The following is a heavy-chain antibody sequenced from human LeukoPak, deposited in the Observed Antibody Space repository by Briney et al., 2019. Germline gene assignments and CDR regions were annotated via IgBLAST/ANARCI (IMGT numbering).Heavy chain of an antibody. Sequence: SETLSLTCTVSGGSISSSSYYWGWIRQPPGKGLEWIGSIYYSGSTYYNPSLKSRVTISVDTSKNQFSLKLSSVTAADTAVYYCARGPSPVINYYYYMDVWGKGTTVTVSS. CDR2: IYYSGST. CDR1: GGSISSSSYY. J-gene: IGHJ6*03. V-gene: IGHV4-39*07. CDR3: ARGPSPVINYYYYMDV. D-gene: IGHD2-21*01.